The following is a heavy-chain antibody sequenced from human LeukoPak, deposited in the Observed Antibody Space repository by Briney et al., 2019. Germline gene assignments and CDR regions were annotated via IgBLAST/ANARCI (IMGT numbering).Heavy chain of an antibody. V-gene: IGHV3-53*01. D-gene: IGHD3-10*01. CDR2: IFSGGST. CDR3: ARYYYGSGSYSFADY. J-gene: IGHJ4*02. CDR1: GFTVRSNY. Sequence: PGGSLRLSCAASGFTVRSNYMSWVRQAPGKGLEWVSVIFSGGSTDYADSVKGRFSISRDNSNNTLYHQMNSLRAEDTAVYHWARYYYGSGSYSFADYWGRGTLVTVSS.